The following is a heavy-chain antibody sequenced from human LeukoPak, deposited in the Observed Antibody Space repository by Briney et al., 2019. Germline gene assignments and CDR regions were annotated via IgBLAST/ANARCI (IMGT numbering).Heavy chain of an antibody. Sequence: PSETLSLTCTVSGGSMTGYYWSWIRQPAGKGLEWIGRIFTSGSTNYNPSLKSRVTMSVDTSKNHFSPNLTSVTAADTAVYYCARDGSISGWYSDYWGQGTLVTVSS. CDR1: GGSMTGYY. V-gene: IGHV4-4*07. J-gene: IGHJ4*02. CDR3: ARDGSISGWYSDY. CDR2: IFTSGST. D-gene: IGHD6-19*01.